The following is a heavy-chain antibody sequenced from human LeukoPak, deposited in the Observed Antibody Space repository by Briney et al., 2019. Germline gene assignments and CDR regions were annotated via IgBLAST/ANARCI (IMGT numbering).Heavy chain of an antibody. Sequence: GESLKISCKGSGYSFTSYWIGWVRQMPWKGLEWMGIIYPGDSDTRYSPSFQGQVTISADKSISTAYLQWSSLKASDAAMYYCARHDVSSDIVVVPAAMPIDYWGQGTLVTVSS. V-gene: IGHV5-51*01. J-gene: IGHJ4*02. CDR3: ARHDVSSDIVVVPAAMPIDY. CDR2: IYPGDSDT. D-gene: IGHD2-2*01. CDR1: GYSFTSYW.